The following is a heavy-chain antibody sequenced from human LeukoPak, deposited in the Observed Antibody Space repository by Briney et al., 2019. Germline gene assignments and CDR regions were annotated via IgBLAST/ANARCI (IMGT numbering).Heavy chain of an antibody. J-gene: IGHJ4*02. CDR1: GYTFTGYY. V-gene: IGHV1-2*02. Sequence: ASVKVSCKASGYTFTGYYMHWVRQAPGQGLEWMGWINPNSGGTNYAQKFQGRVTMTRDTSISTAYMELSRLRSDDTAVYYSHVTIFGVGHDWDYFDYWGQGTLVTVSS. D-gene: IGHD3-3*01. CDR2: INPNSGGT. CDR3: HVTIFGVGHDWDYFDY.